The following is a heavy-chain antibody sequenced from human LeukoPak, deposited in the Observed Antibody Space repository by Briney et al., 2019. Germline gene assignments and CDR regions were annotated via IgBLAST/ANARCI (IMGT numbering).Heavy chain of an antibody. Sequence: PGGSLRLSCAASGFTFDDCAMHWVRQAPGKGLEWVSLITWDGGRTNYADSVKGRFTISRDNSKYSLYLQMNSLRAEDTAVYYCAKTSGSYSYYFDYWGQGTLVTVSS. CDR2: ITWDGGRT. CDR1: GFTFDDCA. V-gene: IGHV3-43D*03. CDR3: AKTSGSYSYYFDY. D-gene: IGHD1-26*01. J-gene: IGHJ4*02.